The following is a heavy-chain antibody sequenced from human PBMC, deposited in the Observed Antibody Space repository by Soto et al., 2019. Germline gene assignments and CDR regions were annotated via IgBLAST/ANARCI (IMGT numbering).Heavy chain of an antibody. CDR3: ARSGSRYYYDSSGYQFDY. D-gene: IGHD3-22*01. Sequence: QVQLVQSGAEVKKPGSSVKVSCKASGGTFSSYAISWVRQAPGQGLEWMGGIIPIFGTANYAQKFQGRVTITADESTSTVYMELSRLRSEDTGVYYCARSGSRYYYDSSGYQFDYWGQGTLVTVSS. CDR2: IIPIFGTA. V-gene: IGHV1-69*01. J-gene: IGHJ4*02. CDR1: GGTFSSYA.